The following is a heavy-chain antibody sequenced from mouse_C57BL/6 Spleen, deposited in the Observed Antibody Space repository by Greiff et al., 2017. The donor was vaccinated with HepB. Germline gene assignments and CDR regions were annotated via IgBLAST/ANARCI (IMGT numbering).Heavy chain of an antibody. CDR1: GYAFSSSW. CDR2: IYPGDGDT. J-gene: IGHJ2*01. CDR3: ARSRPGYFDY. V-gene: IGHV1-82*01. Sequence: VQLQQSGPELVKPGASVKISCKASGYAFSSSWMNWVKQRPEKGLEWIGRIYPGDGDTNYNGKFKGKATLTADKSSSTAYMQLSSLTSEDSAVYFCARSRPGYFDYWGQGTTLTVSS.